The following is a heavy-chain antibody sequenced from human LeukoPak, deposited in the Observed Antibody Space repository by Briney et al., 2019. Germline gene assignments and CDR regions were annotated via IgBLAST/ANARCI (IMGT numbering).Heavy chain of an antibody. CDR3: ARQSAYYDILTGLDY. D-gene: IGHD3-9*01. J-gene: IGHJ4*02. V-gene: IGHV5-51*01. CDR2: IYPGDSDT. CDR1: GYSFTSYW. Sequence: GESLKISCKGSGYSFTSYWIGWVRQTPGKGLEWMGIIYPGDSDTRYSPSFQGQVTISADKSISTAYLQWSSLKASDTAMYYCARQSAYYDILTGLDYWGQGTLVTVSS.